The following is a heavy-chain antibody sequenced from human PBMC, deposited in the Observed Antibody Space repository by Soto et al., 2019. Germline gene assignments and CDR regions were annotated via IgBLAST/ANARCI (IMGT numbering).Heavy chain of an antibody. D-gene: IGHD3-3*01. CDR2: ISSSSSYI. J-gene: IGHJ4*02. Sequence: GGSLRLSCAASGFTFSSYSMNWVRQAPGKGLEWVSSISSSSSYIYYADSVKGRFTISRDNAKNSLCLQMNSLRAEDTAVYYCAREEITIFGVVIPFDYWGQGTLVTVS. CDR3: AREEITIFGVVIPFDY. CDR1: GFTFSSYS. V-gene: IGHV3-21*01.